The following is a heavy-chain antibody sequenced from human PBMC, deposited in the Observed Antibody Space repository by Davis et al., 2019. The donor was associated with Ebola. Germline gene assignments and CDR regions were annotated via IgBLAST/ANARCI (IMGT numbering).Heavy chain of an antibody. V-gene: IGHV5-51*01. CDR2: FYPGDSQT. CDR3: SRGGSYLGFGY. CDR1: AYSSPDYW. J-gene: IGHJ4*02. D-gene: IGHD1-26*01. Sequence: GESLKTSCKGSAYSSPDYWIAWIRQMPGKGLEWMGIFYPGDSQTRYSPSFKGQVTISADKSISTAYLQWSSLKASDNAMYYCSRGGSYLGFGYWGQGTLVTVSS.